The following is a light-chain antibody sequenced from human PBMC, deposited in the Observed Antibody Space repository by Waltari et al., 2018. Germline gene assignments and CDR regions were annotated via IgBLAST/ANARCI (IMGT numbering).Light chain of an antibody. J-gene: IGKJ4*01. CDR1: KSISSY. V-gene: IGKV1-39*01. Sequence: DLQMTQSPSSLSASVGDRVTITCRASKSISSYLNWYQQNPGKAPKLLSYAASSLQRGVPSRFRSSGSGTDFTRTISSRQPEDVATYYCQQSYSTPLTFGGGTKVEIK. CDR3: QQSYSTPLT. CDR2: AAS.